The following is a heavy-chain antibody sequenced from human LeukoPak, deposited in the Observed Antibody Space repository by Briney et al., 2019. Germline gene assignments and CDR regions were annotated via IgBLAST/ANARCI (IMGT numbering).Heavy chain of an antibody. CDR1: GFTFSSYG. V-gene: IGHV3-30*02. D-gene: IGHD3-22*01. J-gene: IGHJ4*02. Sequence: GGSLRLSCAASGFTFSSYGMHWVRQAPGKGLEWVAFIRYDGSNKYYADSVTGRFTISRDNSKNTLHLQMDSLRPEDTAVYYCGRVFHYDMIGPLDYWGQGTLVTVSS. CDR3: GRVFHYDMIGPLDY. CDR2: IRYDGSNK.